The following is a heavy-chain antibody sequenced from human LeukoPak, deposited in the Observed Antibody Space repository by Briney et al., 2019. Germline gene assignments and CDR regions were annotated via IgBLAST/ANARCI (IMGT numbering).Heavy chain of an antibody. Sequence: QTGGSLRLSCAASGFSFSAYWMTWVRQAPGTGLEWVANINPAGSETYYVDPVKGRFSISRDNAKNLVYLQMNSLRAEDTAVYHCARFGYVAVVGVWGQGTPVTVSS. CDR3: ARFGYVAVVGV. CDR1: GFSFSAYW. V-gene: IGHV3-7*01. J-gene: IGHJ4*02. D-gene: IGHD3-10*01. CDR2: INPAGSET.